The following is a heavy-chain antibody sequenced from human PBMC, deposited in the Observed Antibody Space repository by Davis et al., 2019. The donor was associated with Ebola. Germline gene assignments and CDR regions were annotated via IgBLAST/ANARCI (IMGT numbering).Heavy chain of an antibody. J-gene: IGHJ5*02. D-gene: IGHD6-13*01. V-gene: IGHV3-7*01. Sequence: PGGSLRLSCAASGFTFSSYWMSWVRQAPGKGLEWVANIKQDGSEKYYVDSVKGRFTISRDNAKNSLYLQMNSLRAEDTAVYYCARDSSSWGKKNWFDPWGQGTLVTVSS. CDR1: GFTFSSYW. CDR2: IKQDGSEK. CDR3: ARDSSSWGKKNWFDP.